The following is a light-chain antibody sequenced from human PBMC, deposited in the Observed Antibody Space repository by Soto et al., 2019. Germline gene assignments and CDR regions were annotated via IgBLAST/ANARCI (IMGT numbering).Light chain of an antibody. Sequence: AIQMTQSPSSLSASVGDRVTITCRASQGIRDDVAWYQQRPGKAPKLLIYAASNLQSGVPSRFSGSGSGTDFTLIISSLQPEDFATYYCLQDYDYPYPFGQGTKLEIK. CDR1: QGIRDD. V-gene: IGKV1-6*01. CDR2: AAS. CDR3: LQDYDYPYP. J-gene: IGKJ2*01.